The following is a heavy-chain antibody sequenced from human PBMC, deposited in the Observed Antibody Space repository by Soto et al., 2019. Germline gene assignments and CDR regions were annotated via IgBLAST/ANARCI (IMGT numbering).Heavy chain of an antibody. CDR2: IYHSGST. J-gene: IGHJ3*02. V-gene: IGHV4-38-2*01. CDR1: GYSMSSGYY. D-gene: IGHD5-18*01. CDR3: AGVDTAMVSAFDI. Sequence: XETLSLTCADSGYSMSSGYYWGWIRQPPGKGREWIVSIYHSGSTYYNPSLKSRVTISVDTSKNQFSLKLSSVTAADTAVYYCAGVDTAMVSAFDIWGQGTMVTVSS.